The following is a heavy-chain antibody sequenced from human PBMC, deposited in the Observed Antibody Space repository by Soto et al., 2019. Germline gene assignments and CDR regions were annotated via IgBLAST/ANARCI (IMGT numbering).Heavy chain of an antibody. CDR1: GYTFTSYA. D-gene: IGHD2-15*01. CDR2: INAGNGNT. CDR3: ARGGTVVVVSAPRPYAYYYGMDV. Sequence: ASVKVSCKASGYTFTSYAMHWVRQAPGQRLEWMGWINAGNGNTKYSQKFQGRGTITRDTSASTAYMELSSLRSEDTAVYYCARGGTVVVVSAPRPYAYYYGMDVWGRGTTVNVS. V-gene: IGHV1-3*01. J-gene: IGHJ6*02.